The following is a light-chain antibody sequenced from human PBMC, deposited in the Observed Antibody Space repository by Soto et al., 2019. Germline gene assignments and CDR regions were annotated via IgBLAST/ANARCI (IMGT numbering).Light chain of an antibody. CDR2: AAS. Sequence: DIQMTQFPSSLSASVGDRVTITCRASQSISSYLNWYQQKPGKAPKLLIYAASSLQSGVPSRFSGSGSGTDFTLTISSLQPDDFATYYCQQSYSTTRTFGQGTKV. J-gene: IGKJ1*01. CDR3: QQSYSTTRT. CDR1: QSISSY. V-gene: IGKV1-39*01.